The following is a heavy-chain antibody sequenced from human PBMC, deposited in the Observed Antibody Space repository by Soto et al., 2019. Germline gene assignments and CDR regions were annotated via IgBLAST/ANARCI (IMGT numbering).Heavy chain of an antibody. D-gene: IGHD3-9*01. CDR3: ARAGEDILTGYSYYFDY. Sequence: VQLVESGGGVVQPGRSLRLSCAASGFTFSSYGMHWVRQAPGKGLEWVAVIWYDGSNKYYADSVKGRFTISRDNSKNTLYLQMNSLRAEDTAVYYCARAGEDILTGYSYYFDYWGQGTLVTVSS. V-gene: IGHV3-33*01. CDR2: IWYDGSNK. J-gene: IGHJ4*02. CDR1: GFTFSSYG.